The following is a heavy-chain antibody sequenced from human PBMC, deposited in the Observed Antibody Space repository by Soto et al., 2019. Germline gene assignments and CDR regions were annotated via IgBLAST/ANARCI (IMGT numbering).Heavy chain of an antibody. J-gene: IGHJ6*02. CDR3: ARLQGSSTSLEIYYYYYYGMDV. CDR1: GGTFSSYA. Sequence: QVQLVQSGAEVKKPGTSVKVSCKASGGTFSSYAISWVRQAPGQGLEWMGGIIPISGTANYAQKFQGRVTITADDSTSTAYMELSSLRSEDTAVYYCARLQGSSTSLEIYYYYYYGMDVWGQGTTVTVSS. V-gene: IGHV1-69*01. D-gene: IGHD2-2*01. CDR2: IIPISGTA.